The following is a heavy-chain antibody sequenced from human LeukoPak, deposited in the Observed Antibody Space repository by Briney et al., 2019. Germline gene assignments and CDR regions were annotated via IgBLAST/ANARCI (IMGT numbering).Heavy chain of an antibody. CDR2: IYYSGST. CDR3: ARSTKTLYSALYFDY. V-gene: IGHV4-59*01. Sequence: PSETLSLTCAVYGGSFSSYYWSWIRQPPGKGLEWIGYIYYSGSTNYNPSLKSRVTISVDTSKNQFSLKLSSVTAADTAVYYCARSTKTLYSALYFDYWGQGTLVTVSS. CDR1: GGSFSSYY. D-gene: IGHD2-21*01. J-gene: IGHJ4*02.